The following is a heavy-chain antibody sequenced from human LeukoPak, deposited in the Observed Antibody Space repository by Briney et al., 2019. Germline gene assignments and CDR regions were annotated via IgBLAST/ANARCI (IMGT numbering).Heavy chain of an antibody. D-gene: IGHD6-13*01. CDR2: ISSSSTYI. CDR1: GLTFSTYS. Sequence: GGSLRLSCTTSGLTFSTYSFNWVRQAPGKGLEWVSSISSSSTYIDYADSVKGRFTISRDNAKNSLYLQMNSLRAEDTAVYYCAREAGSTPAYWGQGTLVTVSS. J-gene: IGHJ4*02. V-gene: IGHV3-21*01. CDR3: AREAGSTPAY.